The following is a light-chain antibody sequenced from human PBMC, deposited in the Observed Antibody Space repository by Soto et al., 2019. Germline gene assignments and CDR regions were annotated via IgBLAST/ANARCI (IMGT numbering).Light chain of an antibody. CDR1: QGIRSA. J-gene: IGKJ5*01. V-gene: IGKV1-13*02. Sequence: AIQLTQSPSSLSASVGDKVTITCRASQGIRSALDWYQQKPGKSPRLLIYDASSLENGVPSRFSGSGSGTDFTLTISSLQPEDSATYFCQQFDSYVPLTFGQGTRLEI. CDR2: DAS. CDR3: QQFDSYVPLT.